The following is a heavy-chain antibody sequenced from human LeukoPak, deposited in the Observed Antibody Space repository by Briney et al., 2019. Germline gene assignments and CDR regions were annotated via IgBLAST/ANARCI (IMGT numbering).Heavy chain of an antibody. J-gene: IGHJ4*02. V-gene: IGHV1-24*01. CDR2: FDPEDGET. D-gene: IGHD3/OR15-3a*01. Sequence: SVKVSCKASGYTLTELSMHWVRQAPGKGLEWMGGFDPEDGETIYAQKFQGRVTMTEDTSTDTAYMELSSLRSEDTAVYYCATEGLRTGSSPYYFDYWGQGTLVTVSS. CDR1: GYTLTELS. CDR3: ATEGLRTGSSPYYFDY.